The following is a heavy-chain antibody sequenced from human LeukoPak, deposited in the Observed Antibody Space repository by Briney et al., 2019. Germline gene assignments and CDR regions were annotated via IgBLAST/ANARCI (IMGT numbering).Heavy chain of an antibody. CDR3: ARALTQSTIFGVVIIPYFDC. D-gene: IGHD3-3*01. CDR1: GCTFPSYF. J-gene: IGHJ4*02. V-gene: IGHV1-46*01. Sequence: ASVTVSCKASGCTFPSYFMHWVRQAPGQGLEWMGIINPTGGSTTYAQKFQGRVTITADESTSTAYMELSSLRSEDTAVYYCARALTQSTIFGVVIIPYFDCWGQGTLVTVSS. CDR2: INPTGGST.